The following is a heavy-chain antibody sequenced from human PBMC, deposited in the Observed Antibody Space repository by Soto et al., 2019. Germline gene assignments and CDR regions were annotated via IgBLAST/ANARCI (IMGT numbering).Heavy chain of an antibody. Sequence: GGSLRLSCTASGFTFSSYAMSWVRQAPGKGLEWVSAISGGGGSTYYADSVKGRFTISRDNSKNTLYLQMNSLRAEDTAVYYCAKGRVVPAKDYYGMDVWGQGTTVTVSS. J-gene: IGHJ6*02. V-gene: IGHV3-23*01. CDR3: AKGRVVPAKDYYGMDV. D-gene: IGHD2-2*01. CDR1: GFTFSSYA. CDR2: ISGGGGST.